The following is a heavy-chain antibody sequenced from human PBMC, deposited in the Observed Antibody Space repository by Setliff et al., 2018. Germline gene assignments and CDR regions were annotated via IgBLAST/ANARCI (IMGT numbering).Heavy chain of an antibody. CDR1: GYTFTDFG. J-gene: IGHJ4*02. Sequence: VASVKVSCKASGYTFTDFGASWVRQAPGQGLEWVGWISPYNGNTYYAPKFQDRITMTTDTSTSTAYLEFKSLRSDDTAIYYCSRLVRFCTKISCQRLLGDDYWGQGALVTVSS. D-gene: IGHD2-2*01. CDR3: SRLVRFCTKISCQRLLGDDY. CDR2: ISPYNGNT. V-gene: IGHV1-18*01.